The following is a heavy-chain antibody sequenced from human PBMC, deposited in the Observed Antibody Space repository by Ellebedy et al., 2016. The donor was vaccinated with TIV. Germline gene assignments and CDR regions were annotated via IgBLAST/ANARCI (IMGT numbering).Heavy chain of an antibody. V-gene: IGHV4-34*01. CDR1: GGSFSGYY. CDR3: ARGGPAAHKLYYYYYGMDV. CDR2: INHSGST. J-gene: IGHJ6*02. Sequence: GSLRLXXAVYGGSFSGYYWSWIRQPPGKGLEWIGEINHSGSTNYNPSLKSRVTISVDTSKNQFSLKLSSVTAADTAVYYCARGGPAAHKLYYYYYGMDVWGQGTTVTVSS. D-gene: IGHD2-2*01.